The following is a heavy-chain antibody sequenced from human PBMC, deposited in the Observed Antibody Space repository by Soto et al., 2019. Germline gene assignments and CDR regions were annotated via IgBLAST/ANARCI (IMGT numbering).Heavy chain of an antibody. J-gene: IGHJ4*02. CDR1: GGTFNTYA. V-gene: IGHV1-69*19. CDR2: ISPMFGAA. D-gene: IGHD3-10*01. CDR3: AREVQVHGPAVVY. Sequence: QVQLVQSGAEMKKPGSSVKVSCQSSGGTFNTYAMNWVRQAPGQGPEWMGDISPMFGAANYAPKFQGRVTITADESTGTSYMQLSSLTSEDTALYFCAREVQVHGPAVVYWGQGTRVTVSS.